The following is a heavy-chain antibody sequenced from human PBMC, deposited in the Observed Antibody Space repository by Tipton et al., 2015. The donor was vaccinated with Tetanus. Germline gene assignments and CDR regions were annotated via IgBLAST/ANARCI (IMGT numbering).Heavy chain of an antibody. V-gene: IGHV4-34*01. Sequence: TLSLTCAVSGGAFSGYPWSWIRQSPGKGLEWIGEINQSGRTIYNPSLKSRVTIAVDTFKRQFSMTLTSATAADTAVYYCARAGFEGSSSSGYFDHWGLGVLVTVSS. D-gene: IGHD2-2*01. CDR2: INQSGRT. CDR3: ARAGFEGSSSSGYFDH. CDR1: GGAFSGYP. J-gene: IGHJ4*02.